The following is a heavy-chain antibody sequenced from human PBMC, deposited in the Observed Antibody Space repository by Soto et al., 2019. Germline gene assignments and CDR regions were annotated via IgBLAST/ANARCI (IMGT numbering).Heavy chain of an antibody. CDR1: GFTFSSYV. CDR3: ASGGYYVTSGHNCFDP. D-gene: IGHD3-22*01. CDR2: ISGSGGST. J-gene: IGHJ5*02. V-gene: IGHV3-23*01. Sequence: GGSLRLSCAVSGFTFSSYVMSWVRQAPGKGLEWVSAISGSGGSTYYADSVKGRFTISRDNSKNTLYLQMNSLRADDTAVYYCASGGYYVTSGHNCFDPWGQGTLVTVSS.